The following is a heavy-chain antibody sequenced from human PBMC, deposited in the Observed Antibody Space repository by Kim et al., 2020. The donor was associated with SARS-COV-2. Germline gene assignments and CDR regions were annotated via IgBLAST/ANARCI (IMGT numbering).Heavy chain of an antibody. CDR3: ARGIVVVPAAEGVYYYYYG. Sequence: SETLSLTCAVYGGSFSGYYWSWIRQPPGKGLEWIGEINHSGSTNYNPSLKSRVTISVDTSKNQFSLKLSSVTAADTAVYYCARGIVVVPAAEGVYYYYYG. D-gene: IGHD2-2*01. J-gene: IGHJ6*01. CDR1: GGSFSGYY. V-gene: IGHV4-34*01. CDR2: INHSGST.